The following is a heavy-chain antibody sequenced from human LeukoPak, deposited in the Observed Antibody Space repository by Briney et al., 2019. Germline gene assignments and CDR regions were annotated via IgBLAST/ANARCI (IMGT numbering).Heavy chain of an antibody. CDR3: PRVVVVPGGNWFDA. Sequence: SQTLSLTCAVSGGSITTGNFYWTWVRQPPGKGLEWIGHIYYSGSTNYNPSLKSRVTISIDTSKNQFSLKLSSVTAADTAVYYCPRVVVVPGGNWFDAWGQGTLVTVSS. V-gene: IGHV4-30-4*01. D-gene: IGHD2-2*01. J-gene: IGHJ5*02. CDR1: GGSITTGNFY. CDR2: IYYSGST.